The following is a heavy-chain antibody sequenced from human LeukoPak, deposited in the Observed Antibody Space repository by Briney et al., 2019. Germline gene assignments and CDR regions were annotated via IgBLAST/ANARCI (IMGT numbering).Heavy chain of an antibody. CDR2: IYYSGST. CDR3: AKYYYGSGSHYFDY. J-gene: IGHJ4*02. D-gene: IGHD3-10*01. CDR1: GGSISSYY. V-gene: IGHV4-59*08. Sequence: SETLSLTCTVSGGSISSYYWSWIRQPPGKGLEWIGYIYYSGSTNYNPFLKSRVTISVDTSKNQFSLKLSSVTAADTAVYYCAKYYYGSGSHYFDYWGQGTLVTVSS.